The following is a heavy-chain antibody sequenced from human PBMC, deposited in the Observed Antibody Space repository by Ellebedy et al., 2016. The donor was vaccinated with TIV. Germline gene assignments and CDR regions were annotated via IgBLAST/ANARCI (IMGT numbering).Heavy chain of an antibody. CDR3: AGGISVAGTSLGF. CDR2: IYSSGGT. J-gene: IGHJ4*02. Sequence: GESLKISCAASGFTFSSFAIHWVRQAPGRGLEWVSTIYSSGGTYYAGSVKGRFTISRDNSKNTLYLQMNSLRAEDTAVYYCAGGISVAGTSLGFWGQGTLVTVSS. CDR1: GFTFSSFA. D-gene: IGHD6-19*01. V-gene: IGHV3-23*05.